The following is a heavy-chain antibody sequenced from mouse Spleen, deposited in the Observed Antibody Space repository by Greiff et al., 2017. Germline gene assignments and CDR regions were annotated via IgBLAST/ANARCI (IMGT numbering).Heavy chain of an antibody. CDR1: GYTFTSYW. Sequence: QVQLQQPGAELVRPGSSVKLSCKASGYTFTSYWMDWVKQRPGQGLEWIGNIYPSDSETHYNQKFKDKATLTVDKSSSTAYMQLSSLTSEDSAVYDCARDYYSNYGFAYWGQGTLVTVSA. CDR2: IYPSDSET. V-gene: IGHV1-61*01. CDR3: ARDYYSNYGFAY. J-gene: IGHJ3*01. D-gene: IGHD2-5*01.